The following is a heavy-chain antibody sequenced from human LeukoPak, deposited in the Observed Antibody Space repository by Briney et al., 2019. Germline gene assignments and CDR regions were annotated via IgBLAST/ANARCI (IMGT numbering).Heavy chain of an antibody. D-gene: IGHD6-6*01. CDR1: GGSISTYY. J-gene: IGHJ4*02. CDR2: IYYTGST. Sequence: SETLSLTCSVSGGSISTYYWTWIRQPPGKGQEWIGYIYYTGSTKYNPSLQSRVTISVDTSKNQFSLKLSSVTAADTAVYYCARSSSSGEAVNFDYWGQGTLVTVSS. V-gene: IGHV4-59*01. CDR3: ARSSSSGEAVNFDY.